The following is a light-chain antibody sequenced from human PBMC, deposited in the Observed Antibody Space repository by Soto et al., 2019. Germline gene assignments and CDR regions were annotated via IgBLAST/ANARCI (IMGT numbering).Light chain of an antibody. J-gene: IGLJ1*01. CDR1: SSDVGAYNY. Sequence: AGRWITIYCTGTSSDVGAYNYVSWFQQYPGKAPKLMIYDVSNRPSGVSNRFSGSKSGNTASLTISGLQAEDEADYYCCSYTSSSTYGFGTGTKVTFL. CDR3: CSYTSSSTYG. CDR2: DVS. V-gene: IGLV2-14*04.